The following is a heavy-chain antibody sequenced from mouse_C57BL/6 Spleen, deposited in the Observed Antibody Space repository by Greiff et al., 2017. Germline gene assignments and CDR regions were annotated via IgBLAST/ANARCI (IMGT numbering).Heavy chain of an antibody. V-gene: IGHV1-55*01. D-gene: IGHD1-1*01. J-gene: IGHJ3*01. CDR3: ARQYYGSSYWFAY. CDR1: GYTFTSYW. CDR2: IYPGSGST. Sequence: VQLQQSGAELVKPGASVKMSCKASGYTFTSYWITWVKQRPGQGLEWIGVIYPGSGSTNYNEKFKSKATLTVDTSSSTAYMQLSSLTSEDSAVYYCARQYYGSSYWFAYWGQGTLVTVSA.